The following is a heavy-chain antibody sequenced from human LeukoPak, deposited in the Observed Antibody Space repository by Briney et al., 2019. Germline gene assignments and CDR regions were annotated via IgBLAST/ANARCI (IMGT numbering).Heavy chain of an antibody. Sequence: PSETLSLTCIVSGGSVSRYYWSWVRQPPGKGLEWIGYIYYSGSTNYNPSLKGRVTMSVDTSKNQFSLNLTSVAAADTAVYYCARTEITIPRGPRGFDIWGQGTMVTVSS. D-gene: IGHD3-10*01. CDR2: IYYSGST. J-gene: IGHJ3*02. CDR3: ARTEITIPRGPRGFDI. CDR1: GGSVSRYY. V-gene: IGHV4-59*02.